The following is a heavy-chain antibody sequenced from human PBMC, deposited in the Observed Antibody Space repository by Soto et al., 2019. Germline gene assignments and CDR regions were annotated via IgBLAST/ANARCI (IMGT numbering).Heavy chain of an antibody. CDR1: GSTFSSYG. Sequence: GGSLRLSCAASGSTFSSYGMHWVRQAPGKGLEWVAVISYDGSNKYYADSVKGRFTISRDNSKNTLYLQMNSLRAEDTAVYYCAKDSRVAATLDYWGQGTLVTVSS. CDR2: ISYDGSNK. J-gene: IGHJ4*02. CDR3: AKDSRVAATLDY. D-gene: IGHD2-15*01. V-gene: IGHV3-30*18.